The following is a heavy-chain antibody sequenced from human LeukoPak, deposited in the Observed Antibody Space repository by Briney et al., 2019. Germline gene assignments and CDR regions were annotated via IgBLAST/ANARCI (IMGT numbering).Heavy chain of an antibody. CDR2: IYYSGST. J-gene: IGHJ4*02. CDR3: ARAKGYIYGFDY. Sequence: PSETLSLTCTVSGGSISSYYWSWIRQPPGKGLEWIGYIYYSGSTNYNPSLKSRVTISVDTSKNQFSLKLGSVTAADTAVYYCARAKGYIYGFDYWGQGTLVTVSS. V-gene: IGHV4-59*01. CDR1: GGSISSYY. D-gene: IGHD5-18*01.